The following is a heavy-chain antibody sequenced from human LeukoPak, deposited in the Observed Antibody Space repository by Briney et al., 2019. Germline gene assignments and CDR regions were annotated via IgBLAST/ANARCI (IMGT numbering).Heavy chain of an antibody. D-gene: IGHD3-3*01. Sequence: ASVTVSCKASGGTFSSYAISWVRQAPGQGLEWMGGIIPIFGTANYAQKFQGRVTITTDESTSTAYMELRSLRSEDTAVYYCARAPSLELVNWFDPWGQGTLVTVSS. V-gene: IGHV1-69*05. CDR3: ARAPSLELVNWFDP. CDR2: IIPIFGTA. J-gene: IGHJ5*02. CDR1: GGTFSSYA.